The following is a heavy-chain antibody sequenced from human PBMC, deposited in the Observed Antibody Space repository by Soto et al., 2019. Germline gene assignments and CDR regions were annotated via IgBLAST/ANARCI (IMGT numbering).Heavy chain of an antibody. CDR1: GYIFTSYD. D-gene: IGHD1-1*01. V-gene: IGHV1-8*01. CDR2: MNSVGTT. Sequence: ASVKVSCKASGYIFTSYDINWLRLAPGHRLEWMGWMNSVGTTGNAQKFQGRITMTRDTSISTAYLELSSLTSEVTAVYYCARRTIPYWYFDLWGRGTLVTVSS. J-gene: IGHJ2*01. CDR3: ARRTIPYWYFDL.